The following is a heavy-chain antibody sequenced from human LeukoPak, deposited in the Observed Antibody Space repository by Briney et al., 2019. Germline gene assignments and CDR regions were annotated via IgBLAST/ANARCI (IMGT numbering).Heavy chain of an antibody. CDR2: INFSGTT. CDR3: ARRIEYYYDSSGEGVLVY. J-gene: IGHJ4*02. D-gene: IGHD3-22*01. Sequence: PSETLSLTCTVSGGSISSSRFFWAWIRQPPGKGLEWIGNINFSGTTYYNPSLKSRVTLSVDPSKNQFSLRLSSVTAADTAVYYCARRIEYYYDSSGEGVLVYWGQGTLVTVSS. CDR1: GGSISSSRFF. V-gene: IGHV4-39*07.